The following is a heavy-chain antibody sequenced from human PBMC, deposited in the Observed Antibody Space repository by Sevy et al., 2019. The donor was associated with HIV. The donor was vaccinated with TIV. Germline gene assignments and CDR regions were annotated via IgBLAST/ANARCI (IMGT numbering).Heavy chain of an antibody. Sequence: SETLSLTCTVSGGSISSSSYYWGWIRQPPGKGLEWIGSIYYSGSTYYNPSLKGRVTISVDTSKNQFSLKLSSVTAADTAVYYCARENMGASSIAAHYGMDVWGQGTTVTVSS. J-gene: IGHJ6*02. D-gene: IGHD6-6*01. CDR2: IYYSGST. V-gene: IGHV4-39*02. CDR1: GGSISSSSYY. CDR3: ARENMGASSIAAHYGMDV.